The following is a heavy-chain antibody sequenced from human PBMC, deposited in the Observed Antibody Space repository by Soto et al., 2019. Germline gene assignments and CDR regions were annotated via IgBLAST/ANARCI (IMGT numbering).Heavy chain of an antibody. V-gene: IGHV4-34*01. J-gene: IGHJ4*02. CDR1: SETFISYF. CDR3: ARHDYGGLGL. CDR2: INYTGRT. D-gene: IGHD4-17*01. Sequence: SETLSLTCTVYSETFISYFWRWIRHPPGKGLEWIGEINYTGRTTYNPSLKSRVTMSVDTSKNQFSLKLSSVTAADTAVYYCARHDYGGLGLWGQGTLVTVSS.